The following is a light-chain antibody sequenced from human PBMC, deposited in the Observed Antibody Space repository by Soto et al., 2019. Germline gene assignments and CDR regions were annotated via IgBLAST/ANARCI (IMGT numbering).Light chain of an antibody. J-gene: IGKJ1*01. V-gene: IGKV1-27*01. CDR3: ENYYIAPQS. CDR1: QGISTY. Sequence: DIQMTQSPSSLSASVGDRVTISCRASQGISTYLAWFQQNPGKVPKLLIYAASTFQSGVPSRFRGSGSGTDFIKTISRLQLQDVAPCYYENYYIAPQSFVPGTKVEIK. CDR2: AAS.